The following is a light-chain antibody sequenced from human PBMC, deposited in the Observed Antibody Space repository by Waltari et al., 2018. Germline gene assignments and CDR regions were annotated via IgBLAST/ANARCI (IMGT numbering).Light chain of an antibody. V-gene: IGLV2-23*02. J-gene: IGLJ2*01. CDR2: DVT. Sequence: QSALTQPASVSGSPGQSITISCSGTNSDVGGYDHVSWYQHHPGKAPKLIIYDVTKGPSGVSNRFSGSKSGNTASLTISGLQAEDEADYYCSSYAGGNNLLFGGGTKVTVL. CDR1: NSDVGGYDH. CDR3: SSYAGGNNLL.